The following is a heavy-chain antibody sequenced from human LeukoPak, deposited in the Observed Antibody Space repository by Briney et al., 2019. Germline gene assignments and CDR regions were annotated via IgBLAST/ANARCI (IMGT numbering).Heavy chain of an antibody. J-gene: IGHJ4*02. CDR1: GGSISSGDYY. Sequence: SQTLSLTCTVSGGSISSGDYYWRWIRQPPGKGLEWIGYIYYSGSTYYNPSLKSRVTISVDTSNNQFSLKLSSVTAANTAVYYCARDTLRGIHWGQGTLVTVSS. CDR2: IYYSGST. D-gene: IGHD3-16*01. CDR3: ARDTLRGIH. V-gene: IGHV4-30-4*08.